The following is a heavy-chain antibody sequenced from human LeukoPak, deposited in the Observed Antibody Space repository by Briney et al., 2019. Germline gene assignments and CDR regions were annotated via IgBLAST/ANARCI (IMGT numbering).Heavy chain of an antibody. CDR2: INTGNDNT. J-gene: IGHJ4*02. D-gene: IGHD3-22*01. Sequence: ASVKVSCKASGYSFTSYAIHWVRQAPGQRLEWMGWINTGNDNTKYSQEFQGRVTITRDTSASTAYMELSSLRSEDMAVYYCARSPVVFYDTSGYYYAYWGQGTLVTVSS. CDR1: GYSFTSYA. V-gene: IGHV1-3*03. CDR3: ARSPVVFYDTSGYYYAY.